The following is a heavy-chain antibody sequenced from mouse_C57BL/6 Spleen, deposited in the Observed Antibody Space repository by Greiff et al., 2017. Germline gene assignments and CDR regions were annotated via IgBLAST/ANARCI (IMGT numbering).Heavy chain of an antibody. Sequence: EVQVVESGGDLVKPGGSLKLSCAASGFTFSSYGMSWVRQTPDKRLAWVATISSGGSYTYYPDSVKGRFTISRDNAKNTLYLQMSSLKSEDTAMYYCARQRGDSNYFDNWGQDTTLTVSS. CDR2: ISSGGSYT. J-gene: IGHJ2*01. CDR1: GFTFSSYG. CDR3: ARQRGDSNYFDN. D-gene: IGHD2-5*01. V-gene: IGHV5-6*01.